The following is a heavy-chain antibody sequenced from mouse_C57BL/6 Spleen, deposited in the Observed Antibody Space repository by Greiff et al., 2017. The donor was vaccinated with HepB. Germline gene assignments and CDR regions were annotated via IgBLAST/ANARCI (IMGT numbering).Heavy chain of an antibody. CDR1: GFSLTSYG. V-gene: IGHV2-6-1*01. CDR2: IWSDGST. J-gene: IGHJ4*01. D-gene: IGHD1-2*01. Sequence: VKLVESGPGLVAPSQSLSITCTVSGFSLTSYGVHWVRQPPGKGLEWLVVIWSDGSTTYNSALKSRLSISKDNSKSHVFLKMNSLQTDDTAMYYCARQPPFILYAMDYWGQGTSVTVSS. CDR3: ARQPPFILYAMDY.